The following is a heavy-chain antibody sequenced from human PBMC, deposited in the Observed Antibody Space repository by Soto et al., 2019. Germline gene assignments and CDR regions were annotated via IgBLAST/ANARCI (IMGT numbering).Heavy chain of an antibody. J-gene: IGHJ4*02. CDR3: AIFFLTYPVDY. Sequence: XGSIGPSCPASGSTFSGYWMHGVRQDTGQGLVWVSRINSDGSCTSYADSGKGRFTISRANAKTPLYLQMSSLRAADTAVYYCAIFFLTYPVDYWGQGTLVTVSS. D-gene: IGHD3-16*01. V-gene: IGHV3-74*01. CDR2: INSDGSCT. CDR1: GSTFSGYW.